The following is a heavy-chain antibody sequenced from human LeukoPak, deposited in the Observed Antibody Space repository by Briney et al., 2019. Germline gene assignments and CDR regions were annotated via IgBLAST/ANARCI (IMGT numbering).Heavy chain of an antibody. V-gene: IGHV3-30*18. CDR2: IWYGGSNK. D-gene: IGHD3-22*01. CDR3: AKGTPIYDSSGYYLDY. CDR1: GFTFSSYG. J-gene: IGHJ4*02. Sequence: QPGRSLRLSCAASGFTFSSYGMHWVRQAPGKGLEWVAVIWYGGSNKYYADSVKGRFTISRDNSKNTLYLQMNSLRAEDMAVYYCAKGTPIYDSSGYYLDYWGQGTLVTVSS.